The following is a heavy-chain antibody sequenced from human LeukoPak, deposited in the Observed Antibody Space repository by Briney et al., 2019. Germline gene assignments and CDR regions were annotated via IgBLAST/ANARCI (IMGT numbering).Heavy chain of an antibody. Sequence: GGSLRLSCAVSGITLGNYGMSWVRQPPGKGLEWVAGISDSGGSTNYADSVKGRFTISRDTPRNTLHLQMNSLRAEDTAVYFCAKRGVVIRVFLVGFHKEAYYFDSWGQGALVTVSS. J-gene: IGHJ4*02. CDR3: AKRGVVIRVFLVGFHKEAYYFDS. V-gene: IGHV3-23*01. D-gene: IGHD3-10*01. CDR2: ISDSGGST. CDR1: GITLGNYG.